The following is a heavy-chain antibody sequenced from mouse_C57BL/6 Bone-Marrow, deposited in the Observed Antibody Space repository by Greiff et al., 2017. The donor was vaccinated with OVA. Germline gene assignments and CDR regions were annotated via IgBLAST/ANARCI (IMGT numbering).Heavy chain of an antibody. V-gene: IGHV1-7*01. CDR1: GYTFTSYW. CDR3: ANYAMDY. Sequence: QVQLQQSGAELAKPGASVKLSCKASGYTFTSYWMHWVKQRPGQGLEWIGYINPSSGYTKYNQKFKDKAKLTADKSSSTAYMQLSSLTYEDSAVYYCANYAMDYWGQGTSVTVSS. J-gene: IGHJ4*01. CDR2: INPSSGYT.